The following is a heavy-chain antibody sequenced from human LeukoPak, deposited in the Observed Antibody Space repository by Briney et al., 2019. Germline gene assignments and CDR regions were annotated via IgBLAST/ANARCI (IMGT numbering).Heavy chain of an antibody. V-gene: IGHV3-74*01. CDR1: GFTFSNYW. CDR2: INTDGSGT. D-gene: IGHD3-16*01. J-gene: IGHJ4*02. CDR3: TRVITYFDY. Sequence: GGSLRLSCAASGFTFSNYWMHWVRQAPRKGLVWVSSINTDGSGTTYTDSVKGRFTISRDNAKNTLYLQMNGLTAEDTAVYYCTRVITYFDYWGQGTLVTVSS.